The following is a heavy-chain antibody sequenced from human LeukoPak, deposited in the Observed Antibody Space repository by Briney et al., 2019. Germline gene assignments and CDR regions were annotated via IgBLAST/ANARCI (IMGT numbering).Heavy chain of an antibody. CDR2: TSHDGNSN. Sequence: GGSLRLSCAASQFTFSNYWMSWVRQAPGKGLERVAHTSHDGNSNYYADSVKGRFTISRDNAKNTLYLEMNSLRAEDTAVYYCAKDLWGDGSYYFDYWGQGTLVTVSS. V-gene: IGHV3-7*03. CDR1: QFTFSNYW. CDR3: AKDLWGDGSYYFDY. J-gene: IGHJ4*02. D-gene: IGHD5-24*01.